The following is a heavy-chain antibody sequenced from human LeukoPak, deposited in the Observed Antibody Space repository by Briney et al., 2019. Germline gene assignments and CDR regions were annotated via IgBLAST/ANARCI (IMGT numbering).Heavy chain of an antibody. V-gene: IGHV4-38-2*02. J-gene: IGHJ6*03. D-gene: IGHD3-3*01. CDR2: IYHSGST. CDR3: ASLSYDFWDYYYYMDV. Sequence: PSETLSLTCTVSGYSISSNYHWGWIRQPPGKGLEWIATIYHSGSTYYNPSLKSRVTISVDTSKNQFSLKLSSVTAADTAVYYCASLSYDFWDYYYYMDVWGKGTTVTVSS. CDR1: GYSISSNYH.